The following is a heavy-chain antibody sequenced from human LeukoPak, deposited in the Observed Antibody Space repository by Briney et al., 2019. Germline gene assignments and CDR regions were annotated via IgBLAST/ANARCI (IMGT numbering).Heavy chain of an antibody. Sequence: GASVKVSCKASGYTFTSYGISWVRQAPGQGLEWMGWISAYNGNTNYAQKPQGRVTMTTDTSTSTAYMELRSLRSDDTAVYYCARVEGRWVVVPAATYYYYMDVWGKGTTVTVSS. CDR1: GYTFTSYG. D-gene: IGHD2-2*01. CDR2: ISAYNGNT. V-gene: IGHV1-18*01. J-gene: IGHJ6*03. CDR3: ARVEGRWVVVPAATYYYYMDV.